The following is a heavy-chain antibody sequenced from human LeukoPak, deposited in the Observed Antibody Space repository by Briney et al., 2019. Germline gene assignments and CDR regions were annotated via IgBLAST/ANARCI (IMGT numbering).Heavy chain of an antibody. CDR1: GFTFSTYW. D-gene: IGHD6-19*01. CDR3: ARATRIYSSGWYYSFDY. J-gene: IGHJ4*02. V-gene: IGHV3-74*01. Sequence: PGGSLRLSCAASGFTFSTYWTHWVRQAPGKGLVWVSHINVDGSGATYADSVKGRFTISRDNAKNTLYLHMNSLRAEDTAVYYCARATRIYSSGWYYSFDYWGQGTLVTVSS. CDR2: INVDGSGA.